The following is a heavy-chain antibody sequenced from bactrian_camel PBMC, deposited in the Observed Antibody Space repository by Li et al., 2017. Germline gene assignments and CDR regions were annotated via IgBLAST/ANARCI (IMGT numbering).Heavy chain of an antibody. J-gene: IGHJ4*01. V-gene: IGHV3S53*01. Sequence: HVQLVESGGGSGQAGGSLRLSCAASGSKSSVRSMAWFRQTPGKEREGVATIDEDGGTYYTDSVKGRFIISQDNGEARINLQMNSLKTEDTAVYYCATSDGLGQGDSMGKQGTQVTVS. CDR2: IDEDGGT. CDR1: GSKSSVRS. D-gene: IGHD5*01.